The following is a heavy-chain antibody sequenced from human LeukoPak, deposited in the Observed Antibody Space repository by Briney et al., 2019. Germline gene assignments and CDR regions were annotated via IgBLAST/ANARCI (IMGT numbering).Heavy chain of an antibody. V-gene: IGHV4-34*01. D-gene: IGHD5-18*01. Sequence: SETLSLTCAVYVGSFSGYYWSWIGQPPGKGLEWIGEINHSGSTNYNSSLKSRVTISVDTSKNQFSLKLSSVTAADTAVYYRARGWPGWIQLWLSPGWFDPWGQGTLVTVSS. CDR2: INHSGST. CDR1: VGSFSGYY. J-gene: IGHJ5*02. CDR3: ARGWPGWIQLWLSPGWFDP.